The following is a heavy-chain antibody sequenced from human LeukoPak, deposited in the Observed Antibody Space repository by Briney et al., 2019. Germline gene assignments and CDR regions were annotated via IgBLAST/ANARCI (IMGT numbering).Heavy chain of an antibody. CDR3: AKAKWELLPGRRDAFDI. J-gene: IGHJ3*02. Sequence: ASAKVSCKASGYTFTSYGISWVRQAPGQGLEWMGWISAYNGNTNYAQKLQGRVTMTTDTSTSTAYMELRSLRSDDTAVYYCAKAKWELLPGRRDAFDIWGQGTMVTVSS. D-gene: IGHD1-26*01. CDR1: GYTFTSYG. CDR2: ISAYNGNT. V-gene: IGHV1-18*01.